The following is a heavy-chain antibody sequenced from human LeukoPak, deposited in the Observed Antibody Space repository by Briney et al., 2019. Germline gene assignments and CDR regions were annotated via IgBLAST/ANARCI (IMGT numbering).Heavy chain of an antibody. CDR1: GGSISSYY. D-gene: IGHD2-2*03. J-gene: IGHJ5*02. CDR3: ARLLRVGYCTTTSCNWFDP. V-gene: IGHV4-39*07. CDR2: IYYSGST. Sequence: PSETLSLTCTVSGGSISSYYWSRIRQPPGKGLEWIGSIYYSGSTYYNPSLKSRVTISVDTSKNQFSLKLSSVTAADTAVYYCARLLRVGYCTTTSCNWFDPWGQGTLVAVSS.